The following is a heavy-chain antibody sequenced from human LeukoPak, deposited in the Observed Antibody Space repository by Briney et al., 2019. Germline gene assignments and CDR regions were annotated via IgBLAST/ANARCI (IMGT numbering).Heavy chain of an antibody. CDR3: ATNSYFGY. Sequence: GGSLRLSCAASGFTFSTYFMSWVRQAPGKGLEWVANLHPDGSHQYYVDSVRGRFTISRDNAKNSLYLQMNSLRAEDTAVYYCATNSYFGYWGQGTLVTVSS. CDR2: LHPDGSHQ. CDR1: GFTFSTYF. J-gene: IGHJ4*02. V-gene: IGHV3-7*01.